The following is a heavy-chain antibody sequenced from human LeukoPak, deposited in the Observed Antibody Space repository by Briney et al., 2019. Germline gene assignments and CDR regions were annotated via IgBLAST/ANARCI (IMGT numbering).Heavy chain of an antibody. CDR2: ISTGSGTI. Sequence: GGSLRLACAASGFILSSYSMNWGRQAPGRGLEWLSYISTGSGTIYYADSVKGRFTISRDNAKKSLYLQMNSLRAEDTAVYYCARVVRDGYNRIDYWGQGTLVTVSS. CDR3: ARVVRDGYNRIDY. V-gene: IGHV3-48*04. J-gene: IGHJ4*02. D-gene: IGHD5-24*01. CDR1: GFILSSYS.